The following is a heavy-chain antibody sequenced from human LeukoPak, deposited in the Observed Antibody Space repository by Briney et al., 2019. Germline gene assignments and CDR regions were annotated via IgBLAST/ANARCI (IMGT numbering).Heavy chain of an antibody. V-gene: IGHV1-3*01. CDR1: GYAFSLYG. CDR3: ARSGADWSCDN. CDR2: INAGTGDG. Sequence: GASVKVSCRASGYAFSLYGVQWVRQAPGQTLEWMGWINAGTGDGEYSQNFQGRLTMTSDTSATTLYMELNSLTFEDTAVYYCARSGADWSCDNWGQGTLVTVSS. J-gene: IGHJ4*02. D-gene: IGHD2-21*01.